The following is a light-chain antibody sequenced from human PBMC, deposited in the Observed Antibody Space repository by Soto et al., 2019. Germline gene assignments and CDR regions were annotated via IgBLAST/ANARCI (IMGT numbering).Light chain of an antibody. V-gene: IGKV3-15*01. CDR1: RSVSYK. CDR3: QQYYDWPPPT. Sequence: EIVMTQSPGTLSVSPVERATLSCMASRSVSYKVAWYQQKPGQAPRVLISDASTRATGIPAIFSGSGSGTEFTLTISSLQSEDFAVYYCQQYYDWPPPTFGQGTKVDIK. CDR2: DAS. J-gene: IGKJ1*01.